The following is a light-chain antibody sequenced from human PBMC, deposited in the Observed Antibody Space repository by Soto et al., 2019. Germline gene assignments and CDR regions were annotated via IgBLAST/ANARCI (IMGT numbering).Light chain of an antibody. Sequence: QSVLTQPPSVSAAPGQTVTISCSGSSSNIGNNYVSWYQQLPGTAPKLLTYDNNKRPSGIPDRFSDSRSGTSATRDITGLQTGDEADYYCGTWDSSLGAGVFGGGTKLTVL. CDR1: SSNIGNNY. J-gene: IGLJ3*02. CDR2: DNN. V-gene: IGLV1-51*01. CDR3: GTWDSSLGAGV.